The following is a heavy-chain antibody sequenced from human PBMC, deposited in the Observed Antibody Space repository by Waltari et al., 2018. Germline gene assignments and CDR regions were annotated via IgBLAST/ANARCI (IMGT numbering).Heavy chain of an antibody. CDR2: VYHDGTT. V-gene: IGHV4-38-2*01. Sequence: QVQLQESGPRLVEPSETLSLTRGVSGYSINSGFYWGWIRQSPGKGLEWIATVYHDGTTFYNPSLKSRVTISMYTSNNQFSLKLKSVTAADTAVYYCSRQVLGYCTSAACRRLESWGPGTLVTVSS. CDR3: SRQVLGYCTSAACRRLES. D-gene: IGHD2-2*03. CDR1: GYSINSGFY. J-gene: IGHJ4*02.